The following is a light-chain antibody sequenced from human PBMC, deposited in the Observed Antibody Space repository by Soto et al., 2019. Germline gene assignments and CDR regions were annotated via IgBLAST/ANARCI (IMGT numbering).Light chain of an antibody. J-gene: IGLJ1*01. CDR1: SSNVGGNP. CDR3: ASWEDSLNGPV. CDR2: TNT. V-gene: IGLV1-44*01. Sequence: QSVLTQPPSASGTPGQRVTISCSGSSSNVGGNPVNWYQHVPTTAPKLLIYTNTQWPSGVPDRFSGSKSGTSASLAISGLQSEDEADYYCASWEDSLNGPVFGTGTKLTVL.